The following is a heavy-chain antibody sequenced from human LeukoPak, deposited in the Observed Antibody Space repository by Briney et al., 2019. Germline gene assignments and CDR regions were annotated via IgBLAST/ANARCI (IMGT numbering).Heavy chain of an antibody. Sequence: TGGSLRLSCAASGFTFSSYWMHWVRQAPGKGLVWVSRINTDGSSTSYADSVKGRFTISRDNAKNTLFLQMNSLGIEDTAVYYCARDPTVVFTGYRFDFWGQGALVTVSS. CDR3: ARDPTVVFTGYRFDF. V-gene: IGHV3-74*01. CDR1: GFTFSSYW. D-gene: IGHD3-9*01. J-gene: IGHJ4*02. CDR2: INTDGSST.